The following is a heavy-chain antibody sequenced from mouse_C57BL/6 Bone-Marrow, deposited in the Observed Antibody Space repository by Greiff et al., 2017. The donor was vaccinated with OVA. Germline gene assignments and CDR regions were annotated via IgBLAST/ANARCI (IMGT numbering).Heavy chain of an antibody. J-gene: IGHJ3*01. CDR2: INYDGSST. CDR1: GFTFSDYY. D-gene: IGHD1-1*01. Sequence: DVMLVESEGGLVQPGSSMKLSCTASGFTFSDYYMAWVRQVPEKGLEWVANINYDGSSTYYLDSLKSRFIISRDNAKNILYLQMSSLKSEDTATYYCAREDGSSVAWFAYWGQGTLVTVSA. CDR3: AREDGSSVAWFAY. V-gene: IGHV5-16*01.